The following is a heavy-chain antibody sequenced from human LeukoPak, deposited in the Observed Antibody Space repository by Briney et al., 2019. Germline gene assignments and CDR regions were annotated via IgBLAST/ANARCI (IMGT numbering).Heavy chain of an antibody. Sequence: PGGSLRLSCAASGFTFSSYGMHWVRQAPGKGLEWVAFIRYDGSNKYYADSVKGRFTISRDNSKNTLYLQMNSLRAEDTAVYYCAKGWYSGSPPLGYWGQGTLVTVSS. CDR2: IRYDGSNK. D-gene: IGHD1-26*01. CDR3: AKGWYSGSPPLGY. CDR1: GFTFSSYG. V-gene: IGHV3-30*02. J-gene: IGHJ4*02.